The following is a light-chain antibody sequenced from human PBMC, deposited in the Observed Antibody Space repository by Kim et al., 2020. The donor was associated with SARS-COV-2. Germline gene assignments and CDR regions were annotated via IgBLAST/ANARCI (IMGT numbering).Light chain of an antibody. J-gene: IGLJ2*01. CDR2: YDD. V-gene: IGLV3-21*04. Sequence: APRKTATMTRGRKNLGDKSVQWYQQKPGQAPPLVLYYDDDRPSGIPERFSGSKSGNTATLTISTVEAGDEADYYCQVWDSSSDHVVFGGGTQLTVL. CDR1: NLGDKS. CDR3: QVWDSSSDHVV.